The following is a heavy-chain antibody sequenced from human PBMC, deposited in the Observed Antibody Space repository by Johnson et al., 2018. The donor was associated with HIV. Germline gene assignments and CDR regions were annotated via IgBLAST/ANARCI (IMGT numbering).Heavy chain of an antibody. Sequence: VQLVESGGGLVQPGGSLKLSCAASGFTLSSYWMNWVRQAPGKGLEWVAVISFDGRNKFYADSVKGRFTISRDNSKNTLYLQMNSLRAEDTAVYYCVRDRSTYSGSYYGWDAFALWGQGTMVTVSS. CDR3: VRDRSTYSGSYYGWDAFAL. D-gene: IGHD1-26*01. CDR2: ISFDGRNK. V-gene: IGHV3-30*03. J-gene: IGHJ3*01. CDR1: GFTLSSYW.